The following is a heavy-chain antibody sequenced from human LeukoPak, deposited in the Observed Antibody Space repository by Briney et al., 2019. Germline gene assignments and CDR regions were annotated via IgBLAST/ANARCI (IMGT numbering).Heavy chain of an antibody. CDR1: GFIFSTYT. CDR2: INGDGRTT. Sequence: PGGSLRLSCSASGFIFSTYTMYWVRQAPGKGLEYVSVINGDGRTTYYADSVKGRFTISRDNSKNTLYLQMNSLRAEDTAVYYCARVYGRGYWGQGTLVTVSS. J-gene: IGHJ4*02. V-gene: IGHV3-64*04. CDR3: ARVYGRGY. D-gene: IGHD4-17*01.